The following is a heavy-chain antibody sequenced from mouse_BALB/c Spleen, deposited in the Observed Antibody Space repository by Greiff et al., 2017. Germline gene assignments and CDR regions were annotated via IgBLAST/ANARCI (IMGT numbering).Heavy chain of an antibody. CDR1: GFNIKDYY. J-gene: IGHJ2*01. CDR2: IDPENGNT. V-gene: IGHV14-1*02. CDR3: ARKKYGNYPFFDD. D-gene: IGHD2-10*02. Sequence: EVQLQQSGAELVRPGALVKLSCKASGFNIKDYYMHWVKQRPEQGLEWIGWIDPENGNTIYDPKFQGKASITADTSSNTAYLQLSSLTSEDTAVYYCARKKYGNYPFFDDWGQGTTLTVSS.